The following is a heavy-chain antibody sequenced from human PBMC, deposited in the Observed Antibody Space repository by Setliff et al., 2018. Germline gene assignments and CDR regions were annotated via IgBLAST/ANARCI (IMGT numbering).Heavy chain of an antibody. J-gene: IGHJ6*03. CDR2: IYSSGTT. Sequence: GGSLRLSCAASGFTVSSDPMNWVRQAPGKGLEWVSSIYSSGTTKSADSVTGRFTISRDNSKNTLYLKMNSLRPEDTALYYCARDSIMDVWGNGTTVTVSS. D-gene: IGHD2-2*01. V-gene: IGHV3-66*03. CDR1: GFTVSSDP. CDR3: ARDSIMDV.